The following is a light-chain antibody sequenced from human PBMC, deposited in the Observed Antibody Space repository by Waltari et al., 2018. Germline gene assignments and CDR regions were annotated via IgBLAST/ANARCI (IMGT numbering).Light chain of an antibody. CDR3: LLSYTVGRPI. CDR2: NIH. CDR1: SGAVTSDHY. Sequence: QAVVTQEPSLTVSPGGTVTLTCGSTSGAVTSDHYPFWYQQKPGQAPRKRISNIHKKYAWTPPRFSGSLLGDKAALTLSGAQPEDEADYYCLLSYTVGRPIFGGGTKVTVL. V-gene: IGLV7-46*01. J-gene: IGLJ2*01.